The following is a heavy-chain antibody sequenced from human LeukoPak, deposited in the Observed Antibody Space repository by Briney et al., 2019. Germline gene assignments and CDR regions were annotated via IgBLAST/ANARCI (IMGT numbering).Heavy chain of an antibody. Sequence: ASVKVSCKASGYTFTSYGISRVRQAPGQGLEWMGWISAYNGNTNYAQKLQGRVTMTTDTSTSTAYMELRSLRSDDTAVYYCARDPVGYSYGYGVDYWGQGTLVTVSS. D-gene: IGHD5-18*01. J-gene: IGHJ4*02. CDR2: ISAYNGNT. CDR3: ARDPVGYSYGYGVDY. CDR1: GYTFTSYG. V-gene: IGHV1-18*01.